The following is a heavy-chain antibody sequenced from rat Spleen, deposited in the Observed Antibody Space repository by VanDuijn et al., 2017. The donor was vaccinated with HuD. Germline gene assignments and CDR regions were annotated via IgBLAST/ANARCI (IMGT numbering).Heavy chain of an antibody. D-gene: IGHD1-4*01. J-gene: IGHJ3*01. CDR1: GYSITGNY. CDR3: ASPGYNWFAY. CDR2: ISYSGIT. V-gene: IGHV3-1*01. Sequence: EVQLQESGPGLAKPSQSLSLTCSVTGYSITGNYWGWIRKFPGNKMEWIGHISYSGITSYNPSLKSRISITRDASKNQFFLQLNSVTTEDTATYYCASPGYNWFAYWGQGTLVTVSS.